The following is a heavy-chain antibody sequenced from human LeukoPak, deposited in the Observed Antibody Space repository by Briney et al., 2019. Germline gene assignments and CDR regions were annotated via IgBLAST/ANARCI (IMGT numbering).Heavy chain of an antibody. Sequence: PGGSLRLSCAASGFTFDDYAMHWVRQAPGKGLEWVSLISGDGGSTYYADPVKGRFTISRDNSKNSLYLQMNSLRTEDTALYYCAKDIRAQGYFQHWGQGTLVTVSS. J-gene: IGHJ1*01. CDR1: GFTFDDYA. CDR3: AKDIRAQGYFQH. V-gene: IGHV3-43*02. CDR2: ISGDGGST.